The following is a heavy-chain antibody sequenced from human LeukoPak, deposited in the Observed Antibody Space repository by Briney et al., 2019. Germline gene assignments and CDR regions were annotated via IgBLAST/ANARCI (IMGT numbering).Heavy chain of an antibody. J-gene: IGHJ4*02. CDR2: IYYTGNT. Sequence: SEALSLTCTVSAGSINSDTYYWGWIRQPPGKGLEWIGSIYYTGNTYYNASLNSRVTISVDTSKNQFSLKLSSVTAADTAAYYCAISRIAIVGPFDYWGQGPLVTVSS. CDR3: AISRIAIVGPFDY. CDR1: AGSINSDTYY. V-gene: IGHV4-39*01. D-gene: IGHD6-13*01.